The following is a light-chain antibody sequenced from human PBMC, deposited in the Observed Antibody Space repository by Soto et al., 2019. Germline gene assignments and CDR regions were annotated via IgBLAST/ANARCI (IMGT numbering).Light chain of an antibody. CDR3: KQYNEWPIT. CDR1: QSVGRRY. CDR2: GIS. J-gene: IGKJ5*01. Sequence: EIVMTPSPATLSVSPGARATLSCRASQSVGRRYLAWYQQKPGQAPRLLISGISKRATGIPDRFSGGGSGTEFTLTISSLQSDDFAVYYCKQYNEWPITFGQGTRLE. V-gene: IGKV3D-15*01.